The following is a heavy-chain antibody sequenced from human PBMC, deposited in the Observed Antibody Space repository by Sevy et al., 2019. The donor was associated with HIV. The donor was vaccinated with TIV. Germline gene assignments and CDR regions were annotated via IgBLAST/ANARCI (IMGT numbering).Heavy chain of an antibody. CDR2: ISTFNVNT. D-gene: IGHD2-2*01. V-gene: IGHV1-18*03. Sequence: ASVKVSCKASGYTFTSYGISWVRQAPGQGLEWMGWISTFNVNTNNAQKFQGRVTMTTDTSTSTAYMELRSLRSDDMAVYYCARDDCSSLSCHGSLLYWGQGTLVTVSS. J-gene: IGHJ1*01. CDR1: GYTFTSYG. CDR3: ARDDCSSLSCHGSLLY.